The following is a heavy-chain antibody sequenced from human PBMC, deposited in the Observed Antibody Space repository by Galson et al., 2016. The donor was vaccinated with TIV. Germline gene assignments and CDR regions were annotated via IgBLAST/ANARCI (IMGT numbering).Heavy chain of an antibody. V-gene: IGHV3-33*01. CDR1: GFTFSSYG. CDR2: ISYDGSDK. J-gene: IGHJ6*02. CDR3: ARIHRSYGMDA. Sequence: SLRLSYAASGFTFSSYGMHWVRQAPGKGLEWVAIISYDGSDKDYTDSVKGRFTISRDKSKNTLYLQMDSVRVEDTATYYCARIHRSYGMDAWGQGTTGTVSS. D-gene: IGHD5-18*01.